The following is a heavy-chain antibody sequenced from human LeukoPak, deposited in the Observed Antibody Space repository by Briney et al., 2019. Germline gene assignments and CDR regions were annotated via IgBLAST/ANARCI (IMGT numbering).Heavy chain of an antibody. CDR2: IYYSGST. V-gene: IGHV4-39*07. CDR3: ARAGGGSIVVVPAAIRANYFDY. D-gene: IGHD2-2*01. Sequence: SETLSLTCTVSGGSISSSSYYWGWIRQPPGKGLEWIGSIYYSGSTYYNPSLKSRVTISVDTSKNQFSLKLSSVTAADTAVYYCARAGGGSIVVVPAAIRANYFDYWGQGTLVTVSS. J-gene: IGHJ4*02. CDR1: GGSISSSSYY.